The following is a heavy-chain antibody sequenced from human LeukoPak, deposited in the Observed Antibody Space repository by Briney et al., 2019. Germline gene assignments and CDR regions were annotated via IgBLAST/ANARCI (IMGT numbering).Heavy chain of an antibody. V-gene: IGHV4-59*08. Sequence: SETLSLTCTVSGGSISSYYWSWIRQPPGKGLVGIGYIYYSGSTNYNPSPKSRVTISVDTSKNQFSLKLSSVTAADTAVYYCARHLLLWFGETGGPHGMDVWGQGTTVTVSS. J-gene: IGHJ6*02. CDR1: GGSISSYY. CDR2: IYYSGST. CDR3: ARHLLLWFGETGGPHGMDV. D-gene: IGHD3-10*01.